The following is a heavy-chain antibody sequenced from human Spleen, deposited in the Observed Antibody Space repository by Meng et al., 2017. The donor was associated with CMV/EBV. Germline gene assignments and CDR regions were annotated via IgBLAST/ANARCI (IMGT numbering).Heavy chain of an antibody. J-gene: IGHJ6*02. CDR1: GGSFSGYY. CDR2: INHSGST. V-gene: IGHV4-34*01. CDR3: ARESQEWTYGMDV. Sequence: SETLSLTCAVYGGSFSGYYWSWIRQPPGKGLEWIGEINHSGSTNYNPSLKSRVTISVDTSKNQFSLRLTSVTAADTAVYYCARESQEWTYGMDVWGQGTTVTVSS. D-gene: IGHD3-3*01.